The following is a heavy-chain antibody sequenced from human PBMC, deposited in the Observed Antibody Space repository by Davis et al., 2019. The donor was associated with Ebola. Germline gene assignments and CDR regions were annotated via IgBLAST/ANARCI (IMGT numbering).Heavy chain of an antibody. CDR3: ARDPPYYDSSGYYSRFDY. D-gene: IGHD3-22*01. V-gene: IGHV1-46*03. CDR1: GYTFSNYG. J-gene: IGHJ4*02. Sequence: ASVKVSCKASGYTFSNYGFSWVRQAPGQGLEWMGIINPSGGSTSYAQKFQGRVTMTRDTSTSTVYMELSSLRSEDTAVYYCARDPPYYDSSGYYSRFDYWGQGTLVTVSS. CDR2: INPSGGST.